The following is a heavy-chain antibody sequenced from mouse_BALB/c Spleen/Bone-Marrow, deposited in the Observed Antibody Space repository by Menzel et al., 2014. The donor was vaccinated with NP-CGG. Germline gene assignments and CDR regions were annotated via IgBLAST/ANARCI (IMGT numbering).Heavy chain of an antibody. V-gene: IGHV5-17*02. CDR3: ARSYYGSSYYFDY. J-gene: IGHJ2*01. D-gene: IGHD1-1*01. CDR1: GFTFSSFG. CDR2: ISSGSSTI. Sequence: EVKLVESGGGLVQPGGSRELPCAASGFTFSSFGMHWVRQAPEKGLEWVAYISSGSSTIYYADTVKGRFTISRDNPKNTLFLQMTSLRSEDTAMYYCARSYYGSSYYFDYWGQGTTLTVSS.